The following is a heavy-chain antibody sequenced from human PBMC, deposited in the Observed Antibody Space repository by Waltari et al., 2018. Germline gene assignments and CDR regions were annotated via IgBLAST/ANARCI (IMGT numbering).Heavy chain of an antibody. CDR2: IRTDGNNE. D-gene: IGHD3-9*01. Sequence: QVQLEESGGGVVQTGGSLRVSCAASGFTFNTYAMHWVRQAPGKGLEWVAFIRTDGNNEYYADSVKGRFTISRDNSKNSLYLQMNNLRAEDTAVYYCAKDCPGRYFDEFIYMDVWGKGTTVTVSS. CDR1: GFTFNTYA. V-gene: IGHV3-30*02. CDR3: AKDCPGRYFDEFIYMDV. J-gene: IGHJ6*03.